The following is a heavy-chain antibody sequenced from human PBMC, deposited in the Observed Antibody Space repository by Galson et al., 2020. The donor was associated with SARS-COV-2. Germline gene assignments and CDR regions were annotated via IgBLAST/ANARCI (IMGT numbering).Heavy chain of an antibody. D-gene: IGHD3-22*01. CDR1: GYSFTSYW. V-gene: IGHV5-51*01. CDR3: ARLTGWARVVDGIMS. Sequence: GGSLRLSCKGSGYSFTSYWIGWVRQMPGKGLEWMGIIYPGDSATRYSPSFQGQVTISADKSISTAYLQWSSLKASDTAMYYCARLTGWARVVDGIMSWGQGTLVTVSS. J-gene: IGHJ4*02. CDR2: IYPGDSAT.